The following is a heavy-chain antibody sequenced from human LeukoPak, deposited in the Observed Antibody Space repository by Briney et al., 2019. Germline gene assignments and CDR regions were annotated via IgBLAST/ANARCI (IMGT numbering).Heavy chain of an antibody. CDR1: GFTPADYS. CDR2: IIRKAYGRTT. J-gene: IGHJ4*02. Sequence: GGSLRLSCTASGFTPADYSMSWFRHAPGKGREWVGFIIRKAYGRTTEYAASVKGRFTSSRDDSNSIAYLQMNSLKTEDTAVYYCTRDLWVYDSSGYYLGWGQGTLVTVSS. D-gene: IGHD3-22*01. V-gene: IGHV3-49*03. CDR3: TRDLWVYDSSGYYLG.